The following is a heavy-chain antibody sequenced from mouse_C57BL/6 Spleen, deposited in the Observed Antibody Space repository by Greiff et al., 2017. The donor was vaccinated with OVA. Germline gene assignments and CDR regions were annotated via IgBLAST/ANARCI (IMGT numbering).Heavy chain of an antibody. D-gene: IGHD1-1*01. V-gene: IGHV1-53*01. J-gene: IGHJ1*03. Sequence: QVQLQQSGTELVKPGASVKLSCKASGYTFTSYWMHWVKQRPGQGLEWIGNINPSNGGTNYNEKFKSKATLTVDKSSSTAYMQLSSLTSEDSAVYYCARSNGSSHWYFDVWGTGTTVTVSS. CDR3: ARSNGSSHWYFDV. CDR1: GYTFTSYW. CDR2: INPSNGGT.